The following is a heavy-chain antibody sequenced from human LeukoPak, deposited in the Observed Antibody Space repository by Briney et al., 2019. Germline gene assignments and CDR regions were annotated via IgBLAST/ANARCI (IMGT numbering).Heavy chain of an antibody. Sequence: SETLSLTCTVSGGSISSSSYYWGWIRQPPGKGLEWIGSIYYSGSTYYNPSLKSRVTISVDTSKNQFSLKLSSVTAADTAVYYCARGTYSSSWSDYYYYGMDVWGQGTTVTVSS. J-gene: IGHJ6*02. CDR3: ARGTYSSSWSDYYYYGMDV. V-gene: IGHV4-39*07. CDR1: GGSISSSSYY. D-gene: IGHD6-13*01. CDR2: IYYSGST.